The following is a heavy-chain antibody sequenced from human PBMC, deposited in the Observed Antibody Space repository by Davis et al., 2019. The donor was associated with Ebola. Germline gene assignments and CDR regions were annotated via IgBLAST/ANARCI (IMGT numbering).Heavy chain of an antibody. V-gene: IGHV3-74*01. Sequence: GESLNISCAASGFTFNTYWIHWVRQAPGKGLVWVSRINPVGSTTNYADSVKGRFTISRDNAKNTLYLQMNSLGVEDTAVYYCARGAKDSSGDHYANDYWGQGTMVTVSS. D-gene: IGHD3-22*01. J-gene: IGHJ4*02. CDR1: GFTFNTYW. CDR2: INPVGSTT. CDR3: ARGAKDSSGDHYANDY.